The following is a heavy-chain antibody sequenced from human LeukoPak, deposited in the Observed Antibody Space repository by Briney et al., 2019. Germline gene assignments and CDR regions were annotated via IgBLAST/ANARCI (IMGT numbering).Heavy chain of an antibody. CDR2: IYSDNT. V-gene: IGHV3-53*01. CDR3: AREGRGLRNDAFDI. J-gene: IGHJ3*02. CDR1: GFTVSSNS. Sequence: GGSLRLSCTASGFTVSSNSISWVLQAPGKGLEWFSFIYSDNTHYSDSVKGRFTISRDNSKNTLYLQMNSLRAEDTAVYYCAREGRGLRNDAFDIWGQGTVVTVSS. D-gene: IGHD5-12*01.